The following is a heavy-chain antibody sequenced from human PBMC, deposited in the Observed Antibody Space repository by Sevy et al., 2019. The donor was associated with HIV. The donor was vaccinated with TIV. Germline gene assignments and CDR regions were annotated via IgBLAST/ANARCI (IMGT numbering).Heavy chain of an antibody. CDR1: GFTFNNYD. J-gene: IGHJ6*02. Sequence: GGSLRLSCATSGFTFNNYDMHWVRQATGKGLEWVSGIGRPGDTYYSGSVKDRFTISRENAKNSLYLQMNSLRAGDTAVYYCVRDIFLGNYYYGMDVWGQGTTVTVSS. V-gene: IGHV3-13*01. CDR3: VRDIFLGNYYYGMDV. CDR2: IGRPGDT.